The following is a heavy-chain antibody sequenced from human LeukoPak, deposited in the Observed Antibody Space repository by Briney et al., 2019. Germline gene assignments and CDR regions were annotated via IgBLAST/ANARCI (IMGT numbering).Heavy chain of an antibody. V-gene: IGHV1-2*06. CDR1: GYTFTGYY. J-gene: IGHJ3*02. D-gene: IGHD1-1*01. CDR2: INPNSGGT. CDR3: ASSAHTSGSNAFDI. Sequence: ASVKVSCKASGYTFTGYYMHWVRQAPGQGLEWMGRINPNSGGTNYAQKFQGRVSMTRDTSISTAYMELSRVRTDDTAAYYCASSAHTSGSNAFDIWGQGTMVAVSS.